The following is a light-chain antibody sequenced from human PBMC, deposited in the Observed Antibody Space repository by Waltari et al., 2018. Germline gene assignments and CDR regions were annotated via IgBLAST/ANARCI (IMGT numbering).Light chain of an antibody. CDR1: QSVSRS. V-gene: IGKV3-20*01. CDR2: GAS. Sequence: CRASQSVSRSLAWYQQKPGQAPRLLIYGASSRATGIPDRFSGSGSGTDSSLTISRLEPEDFAVYYCQHYVRLPATFGQGTKVEIK. J-gene: IGKJ1*01. CDR3: QHYVRLPAT.